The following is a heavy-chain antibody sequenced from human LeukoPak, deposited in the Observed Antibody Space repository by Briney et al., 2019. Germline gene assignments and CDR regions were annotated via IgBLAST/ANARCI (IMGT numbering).Heavy chain of an antibody. CDR3: ARRKRWLQFSFDP. D-gene: IGHD5-24*01. V-gene: IGHV4-61*02. CDR2: IYTSGST. J-gene: IGHJ5*02. CDR1: GGSISSGSYY. Sequence: KTSQTLSLTCTVSGGSISSGSYYWSWIRQPGGKGLEWIGRIYTSGSTNYNPSLKSRVTISVDTSKNQFSLKLSSVTAADTAVYYCARRKRWLQFSFDPWGQGTLVTVSS.